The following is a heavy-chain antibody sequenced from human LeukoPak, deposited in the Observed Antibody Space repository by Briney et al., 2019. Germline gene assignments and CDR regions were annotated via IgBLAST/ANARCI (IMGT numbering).Heavy chain of an antibody. V-gene: IGHV1-2*02. Sequence: GASVKVSCKASGYTFTRYYVHWVRQAPGHGLEWRGWMNPKSGGTNYAQKFEARVTMNRDTSISTAYMELSRLRFDDTAVYYCARSPDILTGEKFDYWGQGTLVAVSS. D-gene: IGHD3-9*01. J-gene: IGHJ4*02. CDR2: MNPKSGGT. CDR3: ARSPDILTGEKFDY. CDR1: GYTFTRYY.